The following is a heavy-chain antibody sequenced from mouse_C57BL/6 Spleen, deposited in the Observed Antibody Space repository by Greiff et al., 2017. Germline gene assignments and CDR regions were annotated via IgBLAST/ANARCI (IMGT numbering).Heavy chain of an antibody. Sequence: DVKLQESGPGLVKPSQSLSLTCSVTGYSITSGYYWNWIRQFPGNKLEWMGYISYDGSNNYNPSLKNRISITRDTSKNQFFLKLNSVTTEDTATYYCARDRVQANYPFDYWGQGTTLTVSS. CDR2: ISYDGSN. J-gene: IGHJ2*01. CDR3: ARDRVQANYPFDY. CDR1: GYSITSGYY. D-gene: IGHD3-2*02. V-gene: IGHV3-6*01.